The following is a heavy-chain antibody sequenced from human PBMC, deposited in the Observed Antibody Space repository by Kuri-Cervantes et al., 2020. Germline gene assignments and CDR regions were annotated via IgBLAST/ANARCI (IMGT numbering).Heavy chain of an antibody. CDR1: GFTFKSYG. CDR3: VEGGISTSAFDI. D-gene: IGHD4-23*01. V-gene: IGHV3-30*03. Sequence: GESLKISCAASGFTFKSYGMHWVRQAPGKGLEWVALISYDGSIEFYADSVKGRFTISRDNSKNTLYLQMNSLRAEDTAMYYCVEGGISTSAFDIWGQGTLVT. J-gene: IGHJ3*02. CDR2: ISYDGSIE.